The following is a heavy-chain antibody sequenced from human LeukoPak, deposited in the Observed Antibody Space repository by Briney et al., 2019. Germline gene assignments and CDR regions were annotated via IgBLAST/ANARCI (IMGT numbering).Heavy chain of an antibody. V-gene: IGHV4-4*07. D-gene: IGHD3-9*01. CDR1: GGSISSYY. CDR2: IHTSGST. Sequence: SETLSLTCTVSGGSISSYYWSWIRQPAGKGLEWIGRIHTSGSTNYSPSLKSRVTMSVDTSKNQFSLKLSSVTAADTAVYYCARIESHYDILTGYYPTHFDYWGQGTLVTVSS. CDR3: ARIESHYDILTGYYPTHFDY. J-gene: IGHJ4*02.